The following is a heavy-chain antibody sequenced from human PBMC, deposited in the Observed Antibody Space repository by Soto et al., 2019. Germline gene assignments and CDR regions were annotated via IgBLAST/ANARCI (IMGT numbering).Heavy chain of an antibody. CDR1: GFTFSSYA. J-gene: IGHJ6*02. CDR2: ISSSGGST. Sequence: PGGSLRLSCVASGFTFSSYAMTWVRQAPGTGLEWVSAISSSGGSTFYADSVKGRFTVSRDNSKNTLYLQMDSLRAEDTAVYYCAKEVYYYYCMDAWGQGTTVTVS. CDR3: AKEVYYYYCMDA. V-gene: IGHV3-23*01.